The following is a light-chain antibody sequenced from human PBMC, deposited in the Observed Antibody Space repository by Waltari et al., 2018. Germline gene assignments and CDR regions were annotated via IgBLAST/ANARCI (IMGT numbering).Light chain of an antibody. Sequence: QSALTQPPSASGSPGQSVTLSCTGTSSDVGGHNFVSWYQQHPGNAPKVIIYEVTKRPSGVPDRFSGSKSGNTASLTVSGLQTEDEADYYCCSYAGSDTPYVFGTGTTVTVL. CDR1: SSDVGGHNF. J-gene: IGLJ1*01. V-gene: IGLV2-8*01. CDR3: CSYAGSDTPYV. CDR2: EVT.